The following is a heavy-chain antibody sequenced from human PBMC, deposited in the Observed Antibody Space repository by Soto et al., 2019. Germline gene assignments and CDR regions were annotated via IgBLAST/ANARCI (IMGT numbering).Heavy chain of an antibody. V-gene: IGHV3-15*07. CDR3: TTDPTAAIFQWLDEPKLDY. CDR1: GFTVRNAW. Sequence: PWWSLRLCCAASGFTVRNAWINWVRQTPGKGLEWVGRIKSKTDGGTTDYAAPVKGRFTISRDDSKNTLYLQMNSLKTEDTAVYYCTTDPTAAIFQWLDEPKLDYWGQGTLVTVSS. D-gene: IGHD6-19*01. CDR2: IKSKTDGGTT. J-gene: IGHJ4*02.